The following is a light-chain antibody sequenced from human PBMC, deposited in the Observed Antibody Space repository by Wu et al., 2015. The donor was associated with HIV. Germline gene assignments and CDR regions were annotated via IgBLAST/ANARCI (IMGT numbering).Light chain of an antibody. CDR2: DAS. CDR1: QSVDSQ. Sequence: ETVLTQSPVTLSLSPGERATLSCRASQSVDSQLAWYQQKPGQAPRLLVYDASNRASGIPARFSGSGSGTDFTLTISSLEPDDFAVYYCQQRTNWPSSTFGQGTRLEIK. CDR3: QQRTNWPSST. J-gene: IGKJ5*01. V-gene: IGKV3-11*01.